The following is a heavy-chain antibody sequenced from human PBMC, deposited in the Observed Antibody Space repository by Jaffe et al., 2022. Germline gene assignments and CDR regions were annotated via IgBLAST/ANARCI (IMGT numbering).Heavy chain of an antibody. Sequence: QVQLLESGPGLVKPSETLSLTCTVSGGSISGYYWSWIRQPPGKGLEWIGYIYYSGSTNYNPSLKSRVTISLDTSKNQFSLKLSSVSAADTAVYYCARVASNVVRGVFDYWGQGTLVTVSS. J-gene: IGHJ4*02. D-gene: IGHD2-15*01. CDR3: ARVASNVVRGVFDY. V-gene: IGHV4-59*01. CDR2: IYYSGST. CDR1: GGSISGYY.